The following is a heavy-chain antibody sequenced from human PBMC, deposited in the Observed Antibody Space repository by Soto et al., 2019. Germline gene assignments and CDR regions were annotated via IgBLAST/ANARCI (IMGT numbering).Heavy chain of an antibody. Sequence: SETLSLTCTVSGASISRTSHYWGWVRQPPGGGLEWLGSGDSSGSTYYNPSVESRVTVAVDTSRNQFSLSLTSVTAADTALYYCARHSAMFEWGQGTLVTVS. J-gene: IGHJ4*02. V-gene: IGHV4-39*01. CDR1: GASISRTSHY. CDR2: GDSSGST. CDR3: ARHSAMFE. D-gene: IGHD3-10*02.